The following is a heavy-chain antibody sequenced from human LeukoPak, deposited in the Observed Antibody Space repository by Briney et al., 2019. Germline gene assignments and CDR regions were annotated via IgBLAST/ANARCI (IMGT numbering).Heavy chain of an antibody. D-gene: IGHD5-12*01. V-gene: IGHV4-59*01. CDR2: IYYVGYT. CDR1: GASISSYY. Sequence: SETLSLTCTVSGASISSYYWSWIRQPPGKGLEWIGCIYYVGYTNYNPSLKSRVTISVDTSKNQFSLKLSSVTAADTAVYYCARSYSGYDTYSFDYWGQGTLVTVSP. CDR3: ARSYSGYDTYSFDY. J-gene: IGHJ4*02.